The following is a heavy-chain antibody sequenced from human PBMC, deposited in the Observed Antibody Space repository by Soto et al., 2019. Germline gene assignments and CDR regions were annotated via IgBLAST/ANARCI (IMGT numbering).Heavy chain of an antibody. CDR1: GFTFSSYA. Sequence: EVQLLESGGGLVQPGGSLRLSCAASGFTFSSYAMSWVRQAPGKGLEWVSAISGSGGSTYYADSVKGRFTISRDNSKNTLYLQMNSLRAEDTAVYYCAKARNLEAFGESREFDPWGQGTPVTVSS. CDR2: ISGSGGST. D-gene: IGHD3-10*01. J-gene: IGHJ5*02. V-gene: IGHV3-23*01. CDR3: AKARNLEAFGESREFDP.